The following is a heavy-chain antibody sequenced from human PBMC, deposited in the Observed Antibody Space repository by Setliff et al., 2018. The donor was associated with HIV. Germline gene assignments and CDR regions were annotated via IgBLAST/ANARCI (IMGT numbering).Heavy chain of an antibody. D-gene: IGHD2-2*01. V-gene: IGHV3-21*01. CDR2: ISGSGTDI. CDR3: TRTYCSSTSCYDDC. CDR1: GFSFSTST. J-gene: IGHJ4*02. Sequence: PGGSLRLSCAASGFSFSTSTMNWVRQTPGRGLEWVSCISGSGTDIYYADSVKGRFTISRDNANKSLHLQMNSLRADDTAVYYCTRTYCSSTSCYDDCWGQGTLVTVSS.